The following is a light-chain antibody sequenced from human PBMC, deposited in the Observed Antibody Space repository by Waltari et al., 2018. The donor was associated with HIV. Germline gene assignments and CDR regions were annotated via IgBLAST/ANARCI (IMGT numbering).Light chain of an antibody. CDR2: GTS. CDR3: QQYGSSPPLFT. J-gene: IGKJ3*01. Sequence: EIVLTQSPGTLSLSQGERATLSCRASQSVSSSYLAWYQQKPGQAPRLLIYGTSTRATGIPDRFSGSGSGTDFTLTISRLEPEDFAVYYCQQYGSSPPLFTFGPGTKVDIK. CDR1: QSVSSSY. V-gene: IGKV3-20*01.